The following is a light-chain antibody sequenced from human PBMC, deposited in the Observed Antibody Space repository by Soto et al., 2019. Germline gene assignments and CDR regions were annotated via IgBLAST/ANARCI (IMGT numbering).Light chain of an antibody. J-gene: IGKJ5*01. Sequence: EIVLTQSPATLSLSPGERATLSCRASQSVSSYLAWYQQKPGQAPRLLIYDASNRATGIPARFSGSGSQTDFALTISSREPEDLAVYYCQQRSNWPPRVTFGQGTRLEIQ. CDR1: QSVSSY. CDR3: QQRSNWPPRVT. CDR2: DAS. V-gene: IGKV3-11*01.